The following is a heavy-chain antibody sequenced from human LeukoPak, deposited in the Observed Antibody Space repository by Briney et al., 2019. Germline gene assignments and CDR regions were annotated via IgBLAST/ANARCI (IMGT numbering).Heavy chain of an antibody. CDR3: TRDTGTTGEVKFDP. CDR1: GSSISSYY. Sequence: SETLSLTCTVSGSSISSYYWSWIRQPAGKGLEWIGRIYTNGSTTYNPSLKSRVTMSVDTSKNQFSLKLSSVTAADTAVYFCTRDTGTTGEVKFDPWGQGTLVTVSS. V-gene: IGHV4-4*07. D-gene: IGHD4-17*01. J-gene: IGHJ5*02. CDR2: IYTNGST.